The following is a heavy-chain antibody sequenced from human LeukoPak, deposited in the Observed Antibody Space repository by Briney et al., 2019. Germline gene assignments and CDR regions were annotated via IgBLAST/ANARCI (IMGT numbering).Heavy chain of an antibody. Sequence: GGSLRLSCAASGFTFSTYSMNWVRQAPGKGLEWVSSISSSSSYIYYAGSVKGRFTISRDNAKNSLYLQMDSLRAEDTAVFYCAKSPEGYCSGGTCYLYFDYWGQGSLVTVSS. J-gene: IGHJ4*02. V-gene: IGHV3-21*06. CDR1: GFTFSTYS. CDR3: AKSPEGYCSGGTCYLYFDY. D-gene: IGHD2-15*01. CDR2: ISSSSSYI.